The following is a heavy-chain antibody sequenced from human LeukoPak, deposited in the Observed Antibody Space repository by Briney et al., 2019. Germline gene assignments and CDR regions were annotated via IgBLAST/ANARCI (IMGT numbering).Heavy chain of an antibody. V-gene: IGHV1-69*13. CDR1: GGTFSSYA. D-gene: IGHD3-22*01. CDR2: IIPILGTA. CDR3: ARGILSRRYYYDSSGYYPYYFDY. J-gene: IGHJ4*02. Sequence: SVKVSCKASGGTFSSYAISWVRQAPGQGLEWMGGIIPILGTANYAQKFQGRVTITADESTSTAYMELSSLRSEDTAVYYCARGILSRRYYYDSSGYYPYYFDYWGQGTLVTVSS.